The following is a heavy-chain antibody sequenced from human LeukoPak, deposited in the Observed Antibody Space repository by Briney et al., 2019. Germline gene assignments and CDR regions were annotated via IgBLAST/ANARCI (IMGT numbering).Heavy chain of an antibody. J-gene: IGHJ6*02. CDR1: GGSISSGDYY. Sequence: SETLSLTCTVSGGSISSGDYYWSWIRQPPGKGLEWIGYIYYSGSTYYNPSLKSRVTISVDTSKNQFSLKLSSVTAADTAVYYCARGRWLLNYYYGMDVWGQGTTVTVSS. CDR2: IYYSGST. D-gene: IGHD2-15*01. CDR3: ARGRWLLNYYYGMDV. V-gene: IGHV4-30-4*08.